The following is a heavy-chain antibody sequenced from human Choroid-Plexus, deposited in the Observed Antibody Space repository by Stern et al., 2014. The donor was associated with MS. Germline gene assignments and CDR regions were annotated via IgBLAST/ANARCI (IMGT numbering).Heavy chain of an antibody. CDR3: AKDRQYLTYFFDH. D-gene: IGHD2/OR15-2a*01. CDR1: GFTLGSCA. CDR2: VSYDGSNK. V-gene: IGHV3-30*18. Sequence: VQLVQSGGGVVQPGRPLRLSCVASGFTLGSCAMHWVRQAPGKGLEWVAGVSYDGSNKYDADAVKGRFTISRDKSQNTLYMQMSSLRPEDTAVYYCAKDRQYLTYFFDHWGQGSLVTVSS. J-gene: IGHJ5*02.